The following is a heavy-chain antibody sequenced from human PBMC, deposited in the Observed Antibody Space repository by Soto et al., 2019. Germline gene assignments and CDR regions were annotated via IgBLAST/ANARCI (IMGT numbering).Heavy chain of an antibody. D-gene: IGHD2-15*01. CDR1: GYTFTSYY. Sequence: QVQLVQSGAEVKKPGASVKVSCKASGYTFTSYYMHWVRQAPGQGLEWMGIINPSGGSTSYAQKFQGRVTMTRDTSTSTVSMELSSLRSEDTAVYYCARAPYCSGGSCHYGMDVWGQGTTVTVSS. CDR3: ARAPYCSGGSCHYGMDV. J-gene: IGHJ6*02. CDR2: INPSGGST. V-gene: IGHV1-46*03.